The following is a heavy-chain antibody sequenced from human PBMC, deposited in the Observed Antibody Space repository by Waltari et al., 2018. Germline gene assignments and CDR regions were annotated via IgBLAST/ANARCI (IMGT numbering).Heavy chain of an antibody. CDR1: GYTFINYY. D-gene: IGHD3-3*01. Sequence: QVQLVQSGVEVKKPGASVRVSCEASGYTFINYYMHWVRQAPGQGLEWMGGIIPIFGTANYAQKFQGRVTITADESTSTAYMELSSLRSEDTAVYYCARHQIFGVAGDDYWGQGTLVTVSS. CDR2: IIPIFGTA. CDR3: ARHQIFGVAGDDY. J-gene: IGHJ4*02. V-gene: IGHV1-69*01.